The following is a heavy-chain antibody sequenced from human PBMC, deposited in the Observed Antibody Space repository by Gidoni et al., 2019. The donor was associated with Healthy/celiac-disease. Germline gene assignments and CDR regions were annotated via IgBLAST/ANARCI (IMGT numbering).Heavy chain of an antibody. CDR1: GFTVSSYA. J-gene: IGHJ4*02. Sequence: QVQLVEAGGGVVQPGRYLRLYWADSGFTVSSYAMHWVRLAPGKGLAWVAVISYDGSNKNYADSMKGRFTISRDNSKNTLYLQMNSLRAEDTAVYYCARGGYYYGSWSPYYFDYWGQGTLVTVSS. D-gene: IGHD3-10*01. CDR2: ISYDGSNK. V-gene: IGHV3-30*04. CDR3: ARGGYYYGSWSPYYFDY.